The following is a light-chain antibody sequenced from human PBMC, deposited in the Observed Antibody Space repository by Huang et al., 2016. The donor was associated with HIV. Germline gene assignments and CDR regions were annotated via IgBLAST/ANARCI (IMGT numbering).Light chain of an antibody. Sequence: EIVMTQSPATLSVSPGERASLSCRASQRVDTNVAWYQQKPAQAPRLLIYGASTRATGIPPRFSAFAAGTDCTLTISSLQSEDFAVYYCQQYNNWPYTFGQGTKLEIK. J-gene: IGKJ2*01. CDR1: QRVDTN. CDR2: GAS. CDR3: QQYNNWPYT. V-gene: IGKV3-15*01.